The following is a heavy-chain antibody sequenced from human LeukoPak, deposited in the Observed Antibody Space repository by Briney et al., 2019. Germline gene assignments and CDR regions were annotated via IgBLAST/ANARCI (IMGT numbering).Heavy chain of an antibody. CDR1: GFTFSSYG. J-gene: IGHJ3*02. CDR2: IRYVGSNK. CDR3: AKDPGFGEPQDPDAFDI. D-gene: IGHD1-14*01. Sequence: GGSLRLSCAASGFTFSSYGMHWVRQAPGKGLEWVAFIRYVGSNKYYADSVKGRFTISRDNSKNTLYLQMNSLRAEDTAVYYCAKDPGFGEPQDPDAFDIWGQGTMVTVSS. V-gene: IGHV3-30*02.